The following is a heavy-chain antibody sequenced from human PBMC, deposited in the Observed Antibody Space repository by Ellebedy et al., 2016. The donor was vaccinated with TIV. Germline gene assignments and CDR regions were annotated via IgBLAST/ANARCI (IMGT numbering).Heavy chain of an antibody. CDR2: INPSGGST. CDR3: ARDYYDSGGHIGSYFDY. V-gene: IGHV1-46*01. J-gene: IGHJ4*02. CDR1: GYTFTTNY. Sequence: ASVKVSCKASGYTFTTNYMHWVRQAPGQGLEWMGIINPSGGSTSYAQKFQGRVTMTRDTSTSTVYMELSSLRSEDTAVYYCARDYYDSGGHIGSYFDYWGQGTLVTVSS. D-gene: IGHD3-22*01.